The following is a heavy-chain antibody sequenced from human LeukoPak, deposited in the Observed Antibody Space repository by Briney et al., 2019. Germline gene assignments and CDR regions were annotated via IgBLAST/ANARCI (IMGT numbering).Heavy chain of an antibody. Sequence: GASVKVSCKASGGTFSSYAISWVRQAPGQGLEWMGGIIPIFGTANYAQKLQGRVTITADKSTSTAYMELSSLRSEDTAVYYCARDQGYYDILTGYYQRYYFDYWGQGTLVTVSS. CDR2: IIPIFGTA. V-gene: IGHV1-69*06. J-gene: IGHJ4*02. CDR1: GGTFSSYA. D-gene: IGHD3-9*01. CDR3: ARDQGYYDILTGYYQRYYFDY.